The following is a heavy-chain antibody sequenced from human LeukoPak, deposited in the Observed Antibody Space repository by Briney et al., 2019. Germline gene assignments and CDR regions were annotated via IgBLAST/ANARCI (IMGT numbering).Heavy chain of an antibody. D-gene: IGHD3-3*01. CDR2: ISSNGGST. V-gene: IGHV3-64*01. Sequence: ASVKVSCKASGYTFTSYGISWVRQAPGKGLEYVSAISSNGGSTYYANSVKGRFTISRDNPKNTLYLQMGSLRAEDMAVYYCAREGYYDFWSGYYSGHYYYYYMDVWGKGTTVTVSS. CDR3: AREGYYDFWSGYYSGHYYYYYMDV. CDR1: GYTFTSYG. J-gene: IGHJ6*03.